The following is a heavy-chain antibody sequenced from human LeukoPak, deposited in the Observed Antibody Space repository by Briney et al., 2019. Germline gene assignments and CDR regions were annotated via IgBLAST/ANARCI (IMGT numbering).Heavy chain of an antibody. D-gene: IGHD3-16*01. V-gene: IGHV1-2*02. CDR2: INPNSGGT. CDR1: GYTFTGYY. CDR3: ARGRTYAP. J-gene: IGHJ5*02. Sequence: ASLKVSCKASGYTFTGYYMHWGRQTPGQGLEWMGWINPNSGGTNYAQKFQGRVTMTRDTSISTAYMEMSRLRSDDTAVYYCARGRTYAPWGQGTLVTVSS.